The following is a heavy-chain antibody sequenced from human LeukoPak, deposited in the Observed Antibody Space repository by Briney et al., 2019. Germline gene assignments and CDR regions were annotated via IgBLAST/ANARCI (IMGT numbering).Heavy chain of an antibody. CDR1: AFTFDDYA. V-gene: IGHV3-9*01. D-gene: IGHD5-24*01. Sequence: GGSLRLSCAASAFTFDDYAMHWVRQAPGKGLEWVSGISWNSGSIGYADSVKGRFTISRDNAKNSLYLQMNSLRAEDTAVYYCARDNSVRDEAWWFNPWGQGTLVTVSS. CDR3: ARDNSVRDEAWWFNP. J-gene: IGHJ5*02. CDR2: ISWNSGSI.